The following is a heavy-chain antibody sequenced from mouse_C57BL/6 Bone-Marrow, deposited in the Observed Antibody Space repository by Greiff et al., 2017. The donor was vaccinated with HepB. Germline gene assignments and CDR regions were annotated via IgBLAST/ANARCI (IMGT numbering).Heavy chain of an antibody. Sequence: QVQLQQPGAELVKPGASVKLSCKASGYTFTSYWMHWVKQTPGQGLEWIGMIHHNSGSTNYNEKFKSKAKMTVDKSSSTAYMQLSSLTSEDSAVYYCAPLASEAMDDWGQGTSVTVSS. CDR1: GYTFTSYW. D-gene: IGHD6-1*01. CDR2: IHHNSGST. CDR3: APLASEAMDD. J-gene: IGHJ4*01. V-gene: IGHV1-64*01.